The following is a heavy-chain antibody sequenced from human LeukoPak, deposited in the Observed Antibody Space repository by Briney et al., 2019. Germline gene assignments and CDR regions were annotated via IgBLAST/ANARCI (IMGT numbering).Heavy chain of an antibody. V-gene: IGHV4-34*01. Sequence: SETLSLTCAVYGGSFSGYYWSWIRQPPGKGLEWIGEINHSGSTNYNPSLKSRVTISVDTSKNQFSLKLSSVTAADTAVYYCARGTRGYSYGSFDYWGQGTLVTVSS. CDR3: ARGTRGYSYGSFDY. CDR2: INHSGST. CDR1: GGSFSGYY. J-gene: IGHJ4*02. D-gene: IGHD5-18*01.